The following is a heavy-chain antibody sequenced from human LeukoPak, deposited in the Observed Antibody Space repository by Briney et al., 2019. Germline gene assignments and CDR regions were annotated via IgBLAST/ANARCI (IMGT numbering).Heavy chain of an antibody. Sequence: SETLSLTCAVSGGSISSSNWWSWVRQPPGKGLEWIGEIYHSGSTNYNLSLKSRVTISVDKSKNQFSLKLSSVTAADTAVYYCARAYTIFGVVITGGVGFDYWGQGTLVTVSS. V-gene: IGHV4-4*02. CDR2: IYHSGST. CDR1: GGSISSSNW. CDR3: ARAYTIFGVVITGGVGFDY. D-gene: IGHD3-3*01. J-gene: IGHJ4*02.